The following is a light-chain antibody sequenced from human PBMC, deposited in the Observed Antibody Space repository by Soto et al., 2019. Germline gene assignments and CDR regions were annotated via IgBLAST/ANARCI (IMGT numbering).Light chain of an antibody. V-gene: IGLV2-14*01. J-gene: IGLJ1*01. CDR2: DVS. CDR3: SSYASSTSYV. Sequence: QSALTQPASVSGSPGQSITISCTGTSSDVGDYNFVSWYQQHPGKVPKLMIYDVSNRPSGVSNRFSGSKSGNTASLTISGLRAEDEADYYCSSYASSTSYVFGTGTKVTVL. CDR1: SSDVGDYNF.